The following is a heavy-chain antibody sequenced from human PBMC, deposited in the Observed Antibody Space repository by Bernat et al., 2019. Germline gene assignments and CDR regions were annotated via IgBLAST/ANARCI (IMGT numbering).Heavy chain of an antibody. D-gene: IGHD5-18*01. CDR2: ISAYNGNT. CDR1: GYTFVDYG. Sequence: QVQLVQSGAEVKKPGASVKVSCKTSGYTFVDYGVSWVRQAPGQGLEWMGWISAYNGNTNYEQKFQDRVTMTTDTSTSTAYMELRSLRSDDTAVYYCARDKRYKWIQPYYYYSGMDVWGQGTTVTVS. V-gene: IGHV1-18*01. J-gene: IGHJ6*02. CDR3: ARDKRYKWIQPYYYYSGMDV.